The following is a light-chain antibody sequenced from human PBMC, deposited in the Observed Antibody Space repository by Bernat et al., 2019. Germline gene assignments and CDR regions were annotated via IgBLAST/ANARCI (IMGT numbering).Light chain of an antibody. CDR1: QSVSSSF. V-gene: IGKV3-20*01. CDR2: GAS. Sequence: EMVLTQSPGTLSLSPGERATLSCRASQSVSSSFLAWYQQKPGQAPRLLIYGASSRATGIPDRFSGSGSGTDFTLTISRLEPEDFAVYYCQKYGNSPPAHTFGQGTTLEIK. CDR3: QKYGNSPPAHT. J-gene: IGKJ2*01.